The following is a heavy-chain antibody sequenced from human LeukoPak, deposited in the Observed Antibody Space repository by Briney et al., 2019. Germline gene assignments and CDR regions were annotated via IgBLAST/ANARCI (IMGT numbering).Heavy chain of an antibody. CDR2: IFHSGST. CDR3: ARNAAYNLDY. D-gene: IGHD1-14*01. V-gene: IGHV4-4*02. Sequence: PSETLSLTCGVSGGSLSSGNWWSWVRQPPGKGLEWIGEIFHSGSTNFNPPLKSRVTISIDKSKNQFSLEVTSVTAADTAVYYCARNAAYNLDYWGQGILVTVSS. CDR1: GGSLSSGNW. J-gene: IGHJ4*02.